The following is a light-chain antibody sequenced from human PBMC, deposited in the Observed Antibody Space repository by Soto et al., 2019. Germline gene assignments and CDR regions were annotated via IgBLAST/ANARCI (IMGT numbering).Light chain of an antibody. V-gene: IGKV1-39*01. CDR3: QQSSNTPYT. CDR2: TTS. J-gene: IGKJ2*01. CDR1: QSISRY. Sequence: DIQLTQSPSSLSASVGDRVSISCRASQSISRYLNWYQWRPGKAPTLLIYTTSSVQSGVPSRFSGSGSGTDFTLTISSLQPEDFATYHCQQSSNTPYTFGRGTKLEI.